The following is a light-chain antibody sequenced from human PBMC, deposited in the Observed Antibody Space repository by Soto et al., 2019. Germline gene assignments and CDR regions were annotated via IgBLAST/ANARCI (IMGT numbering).Light chain of an antibody. CDR1: QTISSW. CDR3: QHYNSYSEA. CDR2: KAS. Sequence: DIQMTQSPSTLSGSVGDRVTITCRASQTISSWLAWYQQKPGKAPKLLIYKASTLKSGVPSRFSGSGSGTEFTLTISSLQPDDIATYSGQHYNSYSEAFGQGTKVELK. V-gene: IGKV1-5*03. J-gene: IGKJ1*01.